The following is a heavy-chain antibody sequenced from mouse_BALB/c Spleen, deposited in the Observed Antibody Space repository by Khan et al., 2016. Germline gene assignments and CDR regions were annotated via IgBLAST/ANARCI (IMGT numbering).Heavy chain of an antibody. D-gene: IGHD2-14*01. CDR3: TSTYYKYDGSWFAY. Sequence: QVQLKQSGAELIKPGASVKLSCKASGYTFTSYDINWVRQRPEQGLEWIGWIFPGDGSTKYNEKFMGKATLTTEKSSSTALMQLSRLTSEDAAVYFSTSTYYKYDGSWFAYWGQGTLVTVSA. J-gene: IGHJ3*01. CDR2: IFPGDGST. V-gene: IGHV1-85*01. CDR1: GYTFTSYD.